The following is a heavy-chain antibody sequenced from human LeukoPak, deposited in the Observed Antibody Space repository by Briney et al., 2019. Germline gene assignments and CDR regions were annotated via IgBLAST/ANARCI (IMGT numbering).Heavy chain of an antibody. CDR2: ISSRSTHI. Sequence: PGGSLRLSCAASGFTFSSYSLNWVRQAPGKGLEWVSSISSRSTHIYYVDSVKGRFTISRDNAKNSLYLQMNSLRAEDTALYYCARDYGEGMRYFDYWGRGTLVTVSS. CDR3: ARDYGEGMRYFDY. J-gene: IGHJ4*02. V-gene: IGHV3-21*01. CDR1: GFTFSSYS. D-gene: IGHD4-17*01.